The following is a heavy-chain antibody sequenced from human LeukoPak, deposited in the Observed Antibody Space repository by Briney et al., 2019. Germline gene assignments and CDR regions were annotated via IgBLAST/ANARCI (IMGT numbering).Heavy chain of an antibody. D-gene: IGHD2-15*01. CDR1: GGSFSGYY. CDR3: ARGDVVVVAATPIWFDP. V-gene: IGHV4-34*01. J-gene: IGHJ5*02. Sequence: SETLSLTCAVYGGSFSGYYWSWIRQPPGKGLEWIGEINHSGSTNYNPSLKSRVTISVDTSKNQFSLKLGSVTAADTAVYYCARGDVVVVAATPIWFDPWGQGTLVTVSS. CDR2: INHSGST.